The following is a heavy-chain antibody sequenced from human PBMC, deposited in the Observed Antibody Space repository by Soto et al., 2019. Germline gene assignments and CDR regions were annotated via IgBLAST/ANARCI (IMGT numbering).Heavy chain of an antibody. J-gene: IGHJ6*02. CDR1: GFTFSSYG. V-gene: IGHV3-30*18. Sequence: QVQLVESGGGVVQPGRSLRLSCAASGFTFSSYGMHWVRQAPGKGLEWVAVISYDGSNKYYADSVKGRFTISRDNSKNRLYLQMNSLRAEDTAVYYCAKGVVSRGYSGYDIHYYYGMDVWGQGTTVTVSS. CDR3: AKGVVSRGYSGYDIHYYYGMDV. CDR2: ISYDGSNK. D-gene: IGHD5-12*01.